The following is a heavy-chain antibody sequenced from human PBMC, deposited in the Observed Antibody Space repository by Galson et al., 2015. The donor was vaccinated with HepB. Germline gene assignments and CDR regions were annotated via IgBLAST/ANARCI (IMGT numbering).Heavy chain of an antibody. D-gene: IGHD5-18*01. V-gene: IGHV3-66*01. J-gene: IGHJ3*02. CDR2: IYSGGST. CDR1: GFTVSSNY. CDR3: AREGGYSYGYRGAFDI. Sequence: SLRLSCAASGFTVSSNYMSWVRQAPGKGLEWVSVIYSGGSTYYADSVKGRFTISRDNSKNTLYLQMNSLRAEDTAVYYCAREGGYSYGYRGAFDIWGQGTMVTVSS.